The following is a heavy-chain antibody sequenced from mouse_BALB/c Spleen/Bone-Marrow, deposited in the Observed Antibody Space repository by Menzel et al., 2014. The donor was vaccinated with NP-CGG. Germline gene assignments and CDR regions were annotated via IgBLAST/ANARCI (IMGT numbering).Heavy chain of an antibody. CDR2: IDPANGNT. V-gene: IGHV14-3*02. Sequence: VHVKQSGAELVKPGASVKLSCTASGFNIKDTYMHWVKQRPEQGLEWIGRIDPANGNTKYDPKFQGKATITADTSSNPAFLPLSSLTSEEPAVYFCASYYYGSSLFSYWGQGTLVTVSA. J-gene: IGHJ3*01. CDR1: GFNIKDTY. CDR3: ASYYYGSSLFSY. D-gene: IGHD1-1*01.